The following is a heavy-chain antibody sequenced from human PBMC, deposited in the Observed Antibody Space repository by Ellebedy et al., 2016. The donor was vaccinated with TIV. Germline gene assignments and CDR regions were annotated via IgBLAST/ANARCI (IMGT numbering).Heavy chain of an antibody. CDR3: ARRIAARPDYYYAMDV. CDR1: GFTFNSYT. V-gene: IGHV3-33*08. D-gene: IGHD6-6*01. CDR2: IWYDGSNK. Sequence: GESLKISCAASGFTFNSYTMHWVRQAPGKGLEWVAVIWYDGSNKYYGDSVKGRFTVTRDNSKNTLSLQMNSLRAEDTAVYYCARRIAARPDYYYAMDVWGQGTTVTVAS. J-gene: IGHJ6*02.